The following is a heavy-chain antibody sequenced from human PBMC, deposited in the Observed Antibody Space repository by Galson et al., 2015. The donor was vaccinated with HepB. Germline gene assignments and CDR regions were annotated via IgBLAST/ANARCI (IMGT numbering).Heavy chain of an antibody. CDR2: TYYNGDT. Sequence: SETLSLTCTVSGVSIGLYPCTWIRQSPGKGLEYIGSTYYNGDTNYRPSLKSRVTISIDTSKNQFYLTLTSVTAADTAVYYCVRDGLSGYEHNWFDTWGQGISVTVSS. V-gene: IGHV4-59*12. CDR3: VRDGLSGYEHNWFDT. D-gene: IGHD5-12*01. CDR1: GVSIGLYP. J-gene: IGHJ5*02.